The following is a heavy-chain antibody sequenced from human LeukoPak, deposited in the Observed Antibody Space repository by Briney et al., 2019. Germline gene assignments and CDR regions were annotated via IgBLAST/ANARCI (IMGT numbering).Heavy chain of an antibody. CDR1: GMSLSTSRVA. D-gene: IGHD1/OR15-1a*01. J-gene: IGHJ4*02. CDR3: AHVNNYYDY. CDR2: IYWDDDK. V-gene: IGHV2-5*02. Sequence: SGPTLVNPTQTLTLTCTLSGMSLSTSRVAVGWIRQPPAKAPEWLALIYWDDDKCYNPSLKSRLTITKDTSKNQVVLTMTNMDPVDTATYYCAHVNNYYDYWGQGTLVTVSS.